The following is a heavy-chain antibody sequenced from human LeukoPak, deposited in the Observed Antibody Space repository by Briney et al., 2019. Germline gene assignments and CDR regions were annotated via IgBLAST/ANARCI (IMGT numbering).Heavy chain of an antibody. CDR1: GFTFSNYA. CDR3: PRQSYASGWNPFDY. D-gene: IGHD6-19*01. CDR2: ISGGGVTT. Sequence: GGSLRLSCAASGFTFSNYAMSWVRQAPGKGLEWVSTISGGGVTTYYGDSAEGRFTISRDNSKNTLYLQMNSLRAEDTAVYYCPRQSYASGWNPFDYWGQGILVTVSS. V-gene: IGHV3-23*01. J-gene: IGHJ4*02.